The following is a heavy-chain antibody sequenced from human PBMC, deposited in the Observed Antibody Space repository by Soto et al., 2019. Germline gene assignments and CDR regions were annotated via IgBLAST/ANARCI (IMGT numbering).Heavy chain of an antibody. CDR1: GGSISSSSFH. CDR2: IYYSGST. J-gene: IGHJ5*02. CDR3: ARYTAMVNWFDP. Sequence: PSETLSLTCTVSGGSISSSSFHWGWIRQPPGKGLEWIGSIYYSGSTYYSPSLKSRVTISVDTSKNQFSLKLSSVTAADTAVYYCARYTAMVNWFDPWGQGTLVTVSS. D-gene: IGHD5-18*01. V-gene: IGHV4-39*07.